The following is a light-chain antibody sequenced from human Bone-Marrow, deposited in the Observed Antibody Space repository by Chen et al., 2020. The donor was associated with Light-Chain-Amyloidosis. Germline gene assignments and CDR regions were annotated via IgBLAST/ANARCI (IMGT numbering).Light chain of an antibody. V-gene: IGLV3-21*03. CDR1: NIGSRS. CDR2: ADS. CDR3: QMWDANTDRWV. Sequence: SSVLTQPPSVSVAPGKTAKITCEETNIGSRSVHWYQQRPGQAPVLLIYADSERPSGSPERVSGSNSGNTATLTISRVEAEDEADYYCQMWDANTDRWVFGGGTKLTVL. J-gene: IGLJ3*02.